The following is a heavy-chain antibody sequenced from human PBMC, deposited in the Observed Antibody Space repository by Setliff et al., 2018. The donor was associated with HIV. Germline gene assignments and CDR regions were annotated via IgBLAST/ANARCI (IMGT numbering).Heavy chain of an antibody. D-gene: IGHD6-6*01. CDR2: IYYSGHT. CDR1: GDPVSNGAYY. CDR3: ARASWFSSSSGDYYYMDV. V-gene: IGHV4-31*03. Sequence: KASETLSLTCSVSGDPVSNGAYYWSWIRQHPGKGLEWIGHIYYSGHTHYNPSLKSRVSISVDASKNQFSLRLSSVTAADTAVYSCARASWFSSSSGDYYYMDVWGKGATVTVSS. J-gene: IGHJ6*03.